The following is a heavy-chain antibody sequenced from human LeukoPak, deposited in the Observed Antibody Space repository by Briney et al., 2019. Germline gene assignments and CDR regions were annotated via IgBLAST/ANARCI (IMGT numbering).Heavy chain of an antibody. J-gene: IGHJ6*02. CDR3: ARDCSSTSCYSMVRAYGMDV. CDR2: IYHSGNT. V-gene: IGHV4-39*07. D-gene: IGHD2-2*01. Sequence: SETLSLTCTVSGGSVSSGSYYWSWIRQPPGKGLEWIGEIYHSGNTNYNPSLKSRVTISVDKSKNQFSLKLTSVTATDTAMYYCARDCSSTSCYSMVRAYGMDVWGQGTTVTVSS. CDR1: GGSVSSGSYY.